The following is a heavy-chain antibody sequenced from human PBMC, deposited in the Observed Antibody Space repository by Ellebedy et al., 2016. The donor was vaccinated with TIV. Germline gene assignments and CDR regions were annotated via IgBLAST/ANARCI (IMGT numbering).Heavy chain of an antibody. CDR1: GYTFTSYA. J-gene: IGHJ4*02. CDR3: ARSRVYGSGSSPYFDY. CDR2: INAGNGNT. D-gene: IGHD3-10*01. Sequence: AASVKVSCKASGYTFTSYAMHWVRQAPGQRLEWMGWINAGNGNTKYSQKFQGRVTITRDTSASTAYMELSSLRSEDTAVYYCARSRVYGSGSSPYFDYWGQGTLVTVSS. V-gene: IGHV1-3*01.